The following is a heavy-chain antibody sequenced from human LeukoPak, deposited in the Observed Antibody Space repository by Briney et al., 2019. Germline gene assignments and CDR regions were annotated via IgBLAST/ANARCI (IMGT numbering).Heavy chain of an antibody. Sequence: GGSLRLSCAASGFTFSRYATSWVRQAPGKGLEWVSSIKGSGSSTYYADSVKGRLTISRDNSKNTLYLQMNSLRVEDAAVYYCAKYTGDHIEYFDYWGQGTLVTVSS. CDR2: IKGSGSST. V-gene: IGHV3-23*01. D-gene: IGHD4-17*01. J-gene: IGHJ4*02. CDR1: GFTFSRYA. CDR3: AKYTGDHIEYFDY.